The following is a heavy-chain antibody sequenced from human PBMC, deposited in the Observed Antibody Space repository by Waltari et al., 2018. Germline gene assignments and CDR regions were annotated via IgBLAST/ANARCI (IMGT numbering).Heavy chain of an antibody. V-gene: IGHV4-39*07. Sequence: LQLQESGPGLVKASETLSLNCTVSDDSTRHRSYFWGWIRQPPGKGLEWIGSVYISGTTYYNPSLKGRVTMSLETSKNQFSLKLKSVTAADTAVYYCARGGYYYDTLGDSWGQGTLVTVSS. D-gene: IGHD3-22*01. CDR3: ARGGYYYDTLGDS. J-gene: IGHJ5*01. CDR2: VYISGTT. CDR1: DDSTRHRSYF.